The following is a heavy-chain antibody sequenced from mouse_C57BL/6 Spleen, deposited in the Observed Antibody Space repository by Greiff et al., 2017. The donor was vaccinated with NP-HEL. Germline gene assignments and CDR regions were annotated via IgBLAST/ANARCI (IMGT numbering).Heavy chain of an antibody. V-gene: IGHV3-6*01. D-gene: IGHD2-4*01. J-gene: IGHJ1*03. Sequence: DVQLQESGPGLVKPSQSLSLTCSVTGYCITSGYYWNWIRQFPGNKLEWMGYISYDGSNNYNPSLKNRISITRDTSKNQFFLKLNSVTTEDTATYYCANHIYYDYDGYFDVWGTGTTVTVSS. CDR2: ISYDGSN. CDR3: ANHIYYDYDGYFDV. CDR1: GYCITSGYY.